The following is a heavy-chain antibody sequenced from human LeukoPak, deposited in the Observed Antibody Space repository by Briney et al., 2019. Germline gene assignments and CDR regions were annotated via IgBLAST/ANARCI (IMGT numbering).Heavy chain of an antibody. CDR3: ARGLQGYYDSLTGYYRGRYYFDY. D-gene: IGHD3-9*01. CDR1: GFTASSYW. V-gene: IGHV3-7*03. CDR2: IKQDGSEK. J-gene: IGHJ4*02. Sequence: PGGSLRLSCVASGFTASSYWMSWVRQAPGKGLEWVANIKQDGSEKYYVDSVKGRFTISRDNAKNSLYLQMNSLRAEDTAVYYCARGLQGYYDSLTGYYRGRYYFDYWGQGTLVTVSS.